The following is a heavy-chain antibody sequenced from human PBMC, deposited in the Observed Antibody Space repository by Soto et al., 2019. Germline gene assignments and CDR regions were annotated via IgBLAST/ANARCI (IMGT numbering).Heavy chain of an antibody. J-gene: IGHJ6*02. CDR3: ARMGGYSASYGMDV. V-gene: IGHV2-70*04. D-gene: IGHD3-22*01. CDR1: GFSLRSSGMR. Sequence: ESGPTLVNPTQTLTLTCSFSGFSLRSSGMRVSWIRQPPGKALEWLARIDWDEDKFYSTSLKTRLSISKDTSKNQVVLTMTNMDPVDTATYYCARMGGYSASYGMDVWGQGTTVTV. CDR2: IDWDEDK.